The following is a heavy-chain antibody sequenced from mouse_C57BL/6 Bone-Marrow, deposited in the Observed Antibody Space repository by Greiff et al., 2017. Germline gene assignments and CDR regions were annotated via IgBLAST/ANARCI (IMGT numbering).Heavy chain of an antibody. CDR1: GYSITSGYY. CDR3: AREGDSPYYFDD. J-gene: IGHJ2*01. D-gene: IGHD2-12*01. CDR2: ISYDGSN. Sequence: VQLQESGPGLVKPSQSLSLTCSVTGYSITSGYYWNWIRQFPGNKLEWMGYISYDGSNNYNPSLKNRISITRDTSKNQFFLKLNSVTTEDTATYYCAREGDSPYYFDDWGQGTTLTVSS. V-gene: IGHV3-6*01.